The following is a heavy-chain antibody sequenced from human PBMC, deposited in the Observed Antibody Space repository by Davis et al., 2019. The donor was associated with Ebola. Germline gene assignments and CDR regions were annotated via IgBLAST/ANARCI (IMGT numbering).Heavy chain of an antibody. CDR2: IYYSGST. D-gene: IGHD3-3*01. CDR3: ARVGFWSGYWSRYYYMDV. J-gene: IGHJ6*03. V-gene: IGHV4-59*08. CDR1: GGSISSHY. Sequence: PSETLSLTCTVSGGSISSHYWSWIRQPPGKGLEWIGYIYYSGSTNYNPSLKSRVTISVDTSKNQFSLKLSSVTAADTAVYYCARVGFWSGYWSRYYYMDVWGKGTTVTVSS.